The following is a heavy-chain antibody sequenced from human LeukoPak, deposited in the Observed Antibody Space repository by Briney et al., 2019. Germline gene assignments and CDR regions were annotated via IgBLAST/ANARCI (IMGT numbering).Heavy chain of an antibody. V-gene: IGHV3-23*01. CDR3: AQDRIASGSYFWSGTDAFDI. D-gene: IGHD3-3*01. CDR1: GFNFIKYA. J-gene: IGHJ3*02. CDR2: ISGSGGST. Sequence: PGGSLRLSCAASGFNFIKYAMSWVRQAPGKGLEWVSAISGSGGSTYYADSVKGRFTISRDNSKNTLYLQMNSLRAEDTAVYYCAQDRIASGSYFWSGTDAFDIWGQGTMVTVSS.